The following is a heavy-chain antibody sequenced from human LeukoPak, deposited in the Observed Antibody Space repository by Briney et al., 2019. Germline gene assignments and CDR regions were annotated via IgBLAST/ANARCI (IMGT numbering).Heavy chain of an antibody. V-gene: IGHV4-39*07. Sequence: SETLSLTCTVSGGSISSSSYYWGWIRQPPGKGLEWIGSIYYSGSTYYNPSLKSRVTISVDKSKNQFSLKLNSVTAADTAVYYCARDVGARLPGYWGQGTLVTVSS. D-gene: IGHD6-6*01. J-gene: IGHJ4*02. CDR3: ARDVGARLPGY. CDR1: GGSISSSSYY. CDR2: IYYSGST.